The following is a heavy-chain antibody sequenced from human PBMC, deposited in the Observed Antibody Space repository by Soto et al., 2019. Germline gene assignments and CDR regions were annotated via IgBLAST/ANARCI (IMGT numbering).Heavy chain of an antibody. CDR2: IGGSGAST. Sequence: GGSLRLSCAASGFTFNMYAMSWVRQAPGKGLEWVSGIGGSGASTYYADFVKGRFTISRDNSKNTLYLQMDSLRAEDTAIYYCARTITGYFWAGAYWGQGTLVTVSS. V-gene: IGHV3-23*01. CDR3: ARTITGYFWAGAY. D-gene: IGHD1-1*01. J-gene: IGHJ4*02. CDR1: GFTFNMYA.